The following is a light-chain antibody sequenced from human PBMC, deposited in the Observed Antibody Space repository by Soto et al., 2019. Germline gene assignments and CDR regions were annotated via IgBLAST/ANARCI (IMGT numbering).Light chain of an antibody. CDR3: QQADTFPIT. CDR1: QGISRS. V-gene: IGKV1-12*01. Sequence: IHTPLFPTSVTASVGERVTISCQASQGISRSLAWYQQKPGKAPKLLIYAASSVQSGVPSRCSGSGVGTDFTLTISSLQPEDAAIYYCQQADTFPITFGQGTRLEIK. J-gene: IGKJ5*01. CDR2: AAS.